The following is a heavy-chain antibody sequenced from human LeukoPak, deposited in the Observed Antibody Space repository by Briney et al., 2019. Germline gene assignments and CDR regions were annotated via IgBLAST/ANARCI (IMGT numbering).Heavy chain of an antibody. CDR2: IYHSGTT. D-gene: IGHD6-6*01. V-gene: IGHV4-4*02. Sequence: SETLSLTCAVSGGSISSSNWWSWVRQSPGKGLEWIGEIYHSGTTNYNPSLKSRVTISVDKSKNQLSLKLSSVTAADTAVYYCARGRGSSPFYYYYYMDVWGKGTTVTVSS. CDR1: GGSISSSNW. CDR3: ARGRGSSPFYYYYYMDV. J-gene: IGHJ6*03.